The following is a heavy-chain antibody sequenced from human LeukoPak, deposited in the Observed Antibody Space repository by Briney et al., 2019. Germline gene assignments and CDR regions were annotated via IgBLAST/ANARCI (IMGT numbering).Heavy chain of an antibody. CDR2: IFYSGNT. CDR3: ARGRSNAFDV. V-gene: IGHV4-30-4*01. Sequence: PSETLSLTCTVSGGSISIDYYWGWIRQTPGKGPGLEWIGYIFYSGNTNYNASLRSRATISVDTSKNGFSLQLISVTAADTAIYFCARGRSNAFDVWGPGTVVTVSS. D-gene: IGHD5/OR15-5a*01. CDR1: GGSISIDYY. J-gene: IGHJ3*01.